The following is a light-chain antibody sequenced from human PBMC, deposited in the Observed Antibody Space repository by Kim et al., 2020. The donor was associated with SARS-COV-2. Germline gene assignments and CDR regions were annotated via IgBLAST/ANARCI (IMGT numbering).Light chain of an antibody. V-gene: IGLV2-23*02. CDR1: RSDIETYNL. CDR3: CSYAAGSTSWL. J-gene: IGLJ3*02. Sequence: QSITLSCTGTRSDIETYNLVSWYRQHPGKAPEVIIYEVTKRPSGVSNRFSGSKSGNTASLTISGLQAEDEADYYCCSYAAGSTSWLFGGGTKLTVL. CDR2: EVT.